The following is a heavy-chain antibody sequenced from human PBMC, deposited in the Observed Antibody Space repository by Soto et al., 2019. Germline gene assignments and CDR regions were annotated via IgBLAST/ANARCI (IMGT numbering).Heavy chain of an antibody. D-gene: IGHD4-17*01. J-gene: IGHJ4*02. CDR2: ISYDASLK. Sequence: GASLSLSWAPSGSTSSTYARQWVRQAPGKGLEFVAFISYDASLKYSADSVKGRFTISRDNYRNTLYLHMNTLRPEDTAVYYCAREKEVSTVLNFWGQGTLVTVSS. CDR3: AREKEVSTVLNF. V-gene: IGHV3-30*03. CDR1: GSTSSTYA.